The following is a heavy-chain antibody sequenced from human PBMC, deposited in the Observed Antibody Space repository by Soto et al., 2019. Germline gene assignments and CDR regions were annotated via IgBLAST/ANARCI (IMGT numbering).Heavy chain of an antibody. CDR1: GGSFSGYY. D-gene: IGHD4-17*01. J-gene: IGHJ4*02. CDR2: INHSGST. V-gene: IGHV4-34*01. CDR3: NSLRAEDTAVYYCAKRKLSYGDYGQIFDY. Sequence: SETLSLTCAVYGGSFSGYYWSWIRQPPGKGLEWIGEINHSGSTNYNPSLKSRVTISVDTSKNQFSLKLSSVSSALTLYLQMNSLRAEDTAVYYCAKRKLSYGDYGQIFDYWGQGTLVTVSS.